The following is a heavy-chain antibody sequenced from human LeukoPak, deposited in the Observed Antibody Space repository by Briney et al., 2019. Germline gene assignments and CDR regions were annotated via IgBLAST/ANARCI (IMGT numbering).Heavy chain of an antibody. CDR2: ISSNDGNT. CDR1: GYSFPTYD. CDR3: ARVDILTGYYFFDS. Sequence: GASVKVSCKASGYSFPTYDISWVRQAPGQGLEWMGWISSNDGNTYYVQNFQGRVTMTTDTSTSTAYMELRSLRSDDTAVYYCARVDILTGYYFFDSWGQGTLVTVSS. J-gene: IGHJ4*02. D-gene: IGHD3-9*01. V-gene: IGHV1-18*01.